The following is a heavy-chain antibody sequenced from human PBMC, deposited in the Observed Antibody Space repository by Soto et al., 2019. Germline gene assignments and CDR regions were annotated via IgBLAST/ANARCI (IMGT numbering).Heavy chain of an antibody. CDR1: GGSISSYY. J-gene: IGHJ4*02. V-gene: IGHV4-59*01. CDR2: IYYSGST. D-gene: IGHD6-6*01. Sequence: PSETLSLTCTVSGGSISSYYWSWIRQPPGKGLEWIGYIYYSGSTNYNPSLKSRVTISVDTSKNQFSLKLSSVTAADTAVYYCARAPTAHSSSSHFDYWGQGTLVTVSS. CDR3: ARAPTAHSSSSHFDY.